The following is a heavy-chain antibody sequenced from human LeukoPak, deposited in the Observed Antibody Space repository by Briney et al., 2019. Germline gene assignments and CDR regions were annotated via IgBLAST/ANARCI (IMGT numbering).Heavy chain of an antibody. CDR2: INPSGGST. D-gene: IGHD4-23*01. V-gene: IGHV1-46*01. J-gene: IGHJ4*02. CDR1: GYTFTSYY. Sequence: EASVKVSCKASGYTFTSYYMHWVRQAPGQGLEWIGIINPSGGSTSYAQKFQGRVTMTRDMSTSTVYMELSSLRSEDTAVYYCARTLTTVVTQDYFDYWGQGTLVTVSS. CDR3: ARTLTTVVTQDYFDY.